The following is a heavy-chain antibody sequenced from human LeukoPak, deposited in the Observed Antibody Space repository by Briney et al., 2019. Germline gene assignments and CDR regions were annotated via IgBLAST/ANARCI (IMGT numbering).Heavy chain of an antibody. CDR3: ARPQTYYYDSSGYPKGYYFDY. Sequence: QPGGSLRLSCAASAFTFSSYGMNWVRQAPGKGLEWVSYISRSGSSIFYTDSVKGRFTISRDNAKNSLYLQMNSLRAEDTAVYYCARPQTYYYDSSGYPKGYYFDYWGQGTLVTVSS. CDR1: AFTFSSYG. J-gene: IGHJ4*02. CDR2: ISRSGSSI. D-gene: IGHD3-22*01. V-gene: IGHV3-48*03.